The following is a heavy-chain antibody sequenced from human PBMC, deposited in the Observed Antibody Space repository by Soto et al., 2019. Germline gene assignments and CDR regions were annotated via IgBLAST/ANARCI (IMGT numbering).Heavy chain of an antibody. J-gene: IGHJ6*02. Sequence: ASVKVSCKASGGTFSSYAISWVRQAPGQGLEWMGGIIPIFGTANYAQKFQGRVTITADESTSTAYMELSSLRSEDTAVYYCARGPSRSSWLIPSYYYYGMDVWGQGTTVTVSS. CDR3: ARGPSRSSWLIPSYYYYGMDV. V-gene: IGHV1-69*13. CDR2: IIPIFGTA. CDR1: GGTFSSYA. D-gene: IGHD6-13*01.